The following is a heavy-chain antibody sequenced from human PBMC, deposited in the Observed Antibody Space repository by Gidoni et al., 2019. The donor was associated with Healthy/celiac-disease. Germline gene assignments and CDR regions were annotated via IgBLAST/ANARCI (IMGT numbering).Heavy chain of an antibody. CDR3: ARQGPRGDYVWGTYVGGFDY. V-gene: IGHV4-59*08. CDR1: GGSISSYY. Sequence: QVQLQESGPGLVKPSETLSLTCTVSGGSISSYYWSWIRQPPGKGLEWIGYIYYSGSTNYNPSLKSRVTISVDTSKNQFSLKLSSVTAADTAVYYCARQGPRGDYVWGTYVGGFDYWGQGTLVTVSS. CDR2: IYYSGST. D-gene: IGHD3-16*01. J-gene: IGHJ4*02.